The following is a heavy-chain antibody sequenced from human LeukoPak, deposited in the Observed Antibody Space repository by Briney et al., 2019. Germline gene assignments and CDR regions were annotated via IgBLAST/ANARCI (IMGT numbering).Heavy chain of an antibody. D-gene: IGHD1-26*01. Sequence: PEESLKISCQGSEYSFATYWIAWLRQMPGKGLEWMGIIYPSDSDTRYSPSFEGQVTISADKSIKTAYLQWSSLKASDTAMYYCARPLQGIVGATGFDYWGQGTLVTVSS. J-gene: IGHJ4*02. CDR2: IYPSDSDT. CDR3: ARPLQGIVGATGFDY. CDR1: EYSFATYW. V-gene: IGHV5-51*01.